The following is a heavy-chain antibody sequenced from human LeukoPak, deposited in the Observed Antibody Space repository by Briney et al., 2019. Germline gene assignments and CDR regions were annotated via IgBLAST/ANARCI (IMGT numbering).Heavy chain of an antibody. V-gene: IGHV4-34*01. J-gene: IGHJ4*02. Sequence: SETLSLTCDVCGGSLSDYCWTWIRQTPGKGLEWIGHMNHLLATTYNPSLESRVTISRDTTKSVSSLNLTSVTAVDTAIYYCARGWKTYDFLSSTPRGYFDYWSQGTLVTVSS. D-gene: IGHD3-3*01. CDR3: ARGWKTYDFLSSTPRGYFDY. CDR2: MNHLLAT. CDR1: GGSLSDYC.